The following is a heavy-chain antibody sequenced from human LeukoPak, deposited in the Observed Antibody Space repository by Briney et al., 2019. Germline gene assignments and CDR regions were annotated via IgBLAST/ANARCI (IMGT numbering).Heavy chain of an antibody. Sequence: SQTLSLTCAISGDSVSGDDIAWNWIRQSPSRGLEWLGRTYYKSKWNNDYAVSMQSRITINPDTSKNQFSLHLNSMTPEDTAIYYCARGRAFAFDSWGQGTLVTVSS. V-gene: IGHV6-1*01. CDR2: TYYKSKWNN. J-gene: IGHJ5*01. CDR1: GDSVSGDDIA. D-gene: IGHD3-3*02. CDR3: ARGRAFAFDS.